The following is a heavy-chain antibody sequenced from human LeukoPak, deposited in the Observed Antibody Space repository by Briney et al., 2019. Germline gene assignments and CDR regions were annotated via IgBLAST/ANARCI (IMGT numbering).Heavy chain of an antibody. Sequence: ASVKVTCKASGGTFSSYAISWVRQAPGQGLEWMGGIIPIFGTANYAQKFQGRVTITADESTSTAYMELSSLRSEDTAVYYCAIDSSGYYYGMDVWGQGTTVTVSS. CDR2: IIPIFGTA. D-gene: IGHD3-22*01. J-gene: IGHJ6*02. CDR3: AIDSSGYYYGMDV. V-gene: IGHV1-69*13. CDR1: GGTFSSYA.